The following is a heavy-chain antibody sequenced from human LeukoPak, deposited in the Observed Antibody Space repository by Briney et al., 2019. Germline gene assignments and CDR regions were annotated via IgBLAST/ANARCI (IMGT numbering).Heavy chain of an antibody. CDR1: GFTVSSNY. J-gene: IGHJ4*02. CDR2: IYSGGST. V-gene: IGHV3-53*01. D-gene: IGHD3-22*01. CDR3: AREVRYYYDSSGYYSEYFDY. Sequence: GGSLRLSCAASGFTVSSNYMSWVRQAPGKGLEWVSVIYSGGSTYYADSVKGRFTISRDNSKNTLYLQMNSLRAEDTAVYYCAREVRYYYDSSGYYSEYFDYWGQGTLVTVSS.